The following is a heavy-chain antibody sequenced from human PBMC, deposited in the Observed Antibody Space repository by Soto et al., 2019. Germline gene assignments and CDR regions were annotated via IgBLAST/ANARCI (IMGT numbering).Heavy chain of an antibody. CDR2: ISAYNGNT. CDR1: GYTFTSYG. V-gene: IGHV1-18*04. J-gene: IGHJ6*02. CDR3: ARGGDYGSGSYSDRYYYGMDV. Sequence: QVQLVQSGAEVKKPGASVKVSCKASGYTFTSYGISWVRQAPGQGLEWMGWISAYNGNTNYAQKLQGRVTMTTDTATSTAYMELRSLRSDDTAVYYCARGGDYGSGSYSDRYYYGMDVWGQGTTVTVSS. D-gene: IGHD3-10*01.